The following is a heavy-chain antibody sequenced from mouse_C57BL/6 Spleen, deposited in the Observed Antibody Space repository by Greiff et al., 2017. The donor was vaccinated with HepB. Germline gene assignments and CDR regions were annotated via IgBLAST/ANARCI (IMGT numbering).Heavy chain of an antibody. J-gene: IGHJ3*01. CDR1: GYTFTSYW. V-gene: IGHV1-55*01. CDR2: IYPGSGST. CDR3: ARFYYYGSRGFAY. Sequence: VQLQQSGAELVKPGASVKMSCKASGYTFTSYWITWVKQRPGQGLEWIGDIYPGSGSTNYNEKFKSKATLTVDTSSSTAYMQLSSLTSEDSAVYYCARFYYYGSRGFAYWGQGTLVTVSA. D-gene: IGHD1-1*01.